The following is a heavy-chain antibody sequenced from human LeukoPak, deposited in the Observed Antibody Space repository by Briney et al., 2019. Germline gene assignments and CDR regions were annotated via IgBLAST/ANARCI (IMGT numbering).Heavy chain of an antibody. V-gene: IGHV4-4*02. Sequence: KSSGTLSLTCAVSGGSILTTNWGRGVRQPPGKGRELIGEVHLCRASNYHPSLNTRVNMSIDKSKNQLSLELTSVTAADTAIYYCTRESGAFSPFGFWGQGTLVTVSS. D-gene: IGHD1-26*01. CDR1: GGSILTTNW. CDR2: VHLCRAS. CDR3: TRESGAFSPFGF. J-gene: IGHJ4*02.